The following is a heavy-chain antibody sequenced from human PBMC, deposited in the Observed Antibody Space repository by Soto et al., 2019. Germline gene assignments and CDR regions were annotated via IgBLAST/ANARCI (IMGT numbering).Heavy chain of an antibody. CDR3: ASGSSSYNGAFHV. V-gene: IGHV4-39*01. Sequence: HLQLRESGPGLVKPSETLSLTCNVSGGSITEFSNSWVWVRQPPGKGLEWIATVYLSGATYYNPSLPSRITTSVEASPNQFSLRLASVTAADTAVFFCASGSSSYNGAFHVWGQGTLVTVSS. CDR2: VYLSGAT. D-gene: IGHD6-6*01. J-gene: IGHJ3*01. CDR1: GGSITEFSNS.